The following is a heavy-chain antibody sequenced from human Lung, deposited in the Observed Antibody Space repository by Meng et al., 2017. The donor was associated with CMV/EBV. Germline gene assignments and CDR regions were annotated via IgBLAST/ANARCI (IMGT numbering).Heavy chain of an antibody. CDR3: ARGACSSTSCYRYYYYGMAV. D-gene: IGHD2-2*01. V-gene: IGHV1-69*10. CDR2: IIPILGIA. Sequence: SVKVSXKASGGTFSSYAISWVRQAPGQGLEWMGGIIPILGIANYAQKFQGRVTITADRSTSTAYMELSSLRSEDTAVYYCARGACSSTSCYRYYYYGMAVWGQGTRVTVSS. J-gene: IGHJ6*02. CDR1: GGTFSSYA.